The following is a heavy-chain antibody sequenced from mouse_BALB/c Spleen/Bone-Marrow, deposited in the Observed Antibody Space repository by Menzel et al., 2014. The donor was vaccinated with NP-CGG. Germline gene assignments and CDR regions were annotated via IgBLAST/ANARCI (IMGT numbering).Heavy chain of an antibody. CDR1: GYSITSGYS. V-gene: IGHV3-1*02. J-gene: IGHJ4*01. CDR3: ARTDGYYAMDY. Sequence: EVMLVESGPDLVKPSQSLSLPCTATGYSITSGYSWHWIRQFPGNILEWMGYIHYSGYTNYNPSLKSRISITRDTSKNQFFLQLNSVTTEDTATYYCARTDGYYAMDYWGQGTSVTVSS. CDR2: IHYSGYT. D-gene: IGHD2-3*01.